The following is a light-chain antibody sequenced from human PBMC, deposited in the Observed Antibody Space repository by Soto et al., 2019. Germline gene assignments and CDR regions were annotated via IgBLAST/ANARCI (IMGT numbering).Light chain of an antibody. V-gene: IGKV3-11*01. Sequence: EIVLTQSPATLSLSPGERATLSCRASQSVSSYLAWYQKKPGQAPRLLIYDSPNRAAGIPARFSGSGSGTDFSLTISSLEPEDFAVDYCQQRSNWPRTFGQGTKV. J-gene: IGKJ1*01. CDR3: QQRSNWPRT. CDR2: DSP. CDR1: QSVSSY.